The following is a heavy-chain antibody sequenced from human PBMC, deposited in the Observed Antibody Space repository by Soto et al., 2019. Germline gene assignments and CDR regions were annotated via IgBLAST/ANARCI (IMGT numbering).Heavy chain of an antibody. Sequence: ASVKVSCKASGGTFSSYAISWVRQAPGQGLEWMGGIIPIFGTANYAQKFQGRVTITADKSTSTAYMELSSLRSEDTAVYYCARVKRGLWSTTKIWENWFDPWGQGTLVTVS. CDR3: ARVKRGLWSTTKIWENWFDP. D-gene: IGHD2-2*01. J-gene: IGHJ5*02. V-gene: IGHV1-69*06. CDR2: IIPIFGTA. CDR1: GGTFSSYA.